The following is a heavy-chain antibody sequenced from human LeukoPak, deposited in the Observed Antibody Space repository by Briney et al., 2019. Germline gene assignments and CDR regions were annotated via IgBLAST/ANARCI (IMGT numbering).Heavy chain of an antibody. D-gene: IGHD3-10*02. V-gene: IGHV3-48*03. Sequence: EGSLRLSCAASGFTFSSYEMNWVRQPPGKGLGWVSYISSSGSTIYYADSVKGRFTISRDNAKNSLYLQMNSLRAEDTAVYYCAELGITMIGGVWGKGTTVTISS. CDR2: ISSSGSTI. J-gene: IGHJ6*04. CDR1: GFTFSSYE. CDR3: AELGITMIGGV.